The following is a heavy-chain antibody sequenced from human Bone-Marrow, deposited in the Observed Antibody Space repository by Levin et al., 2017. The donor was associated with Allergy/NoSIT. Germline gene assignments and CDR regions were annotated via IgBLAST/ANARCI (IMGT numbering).Heavy chain of an antibody. Sequence: SVKVSCKASGGTFSSIAISWVRQAPGQGLEWMGGIIPVFGTPTYTQKLQGRVTITADESTSTAYMELSSLTSEDTALYFCARGCLGGADDYDSLAYYSGMDVWGQGTTVTVSS. V-gene: IGHV1-69*13. CDR2: IIPVFGTP. CDR3: ARGCLGGADDYDSLAYYSGMDV. D-gene: IGHD3-22*01. CDR1: GGTFSSIA. J-gene: IGHJ6*02.